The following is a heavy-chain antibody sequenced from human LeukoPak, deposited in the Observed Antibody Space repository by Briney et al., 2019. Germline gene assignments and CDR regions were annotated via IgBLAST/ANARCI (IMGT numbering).Heavy chain of an antibody. D-gene: IGHD5-12*01. CDR3: ARQELADIVATTY. Sequence: GASVKVSCKASGYTFTGYFMHWVRQAPGQGLEWMGWINPNSGGTNYAQKFQGRVTMTRDTSISTAYMELSRLRSDDTAVYYCARQELADIVATTYWGQGTLVTVSS. V-gene: IGHV1-2*02. CDR2: INPNSGGT. J-gene: IGHJ4*02. CDR1: GYTFTGYF.